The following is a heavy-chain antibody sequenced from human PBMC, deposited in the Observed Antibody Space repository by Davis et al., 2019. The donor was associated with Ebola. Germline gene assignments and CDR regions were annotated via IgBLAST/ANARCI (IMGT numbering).Heavy chain of an antibody. J-gene: IGHJ5*02. CDR2: MSTFLDQR. CDR1: GYSFTTYG. V-gene: IGHV1-18*01. D-gene: IGHD3-22*01. CDR3: ARDRSVYYDTSGP. Sequence: ASVKVSCKSSGYSFTTYGITWVRQSPGRGLEWLGWMSTFLDQRDYAAKFQGRVTMSKDTDTNTAFLELRSLTPDDTAIYFCARDRSVYYDTSGPWGQGTPVTVSS.